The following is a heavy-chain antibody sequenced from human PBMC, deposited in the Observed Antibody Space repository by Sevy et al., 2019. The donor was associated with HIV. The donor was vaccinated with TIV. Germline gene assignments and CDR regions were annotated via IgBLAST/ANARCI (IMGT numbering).Heavy chain of an antibody. CDR3: AKVYRLSGSYFGDDAFDI. J-gene: IGHJ3*02. CDR1: GFTFSSYA. D-gene: IGHD1-26*01. CDR2: ISGSGGST. Sequence: GGSLRLSCAASGFTFSSYAMSWVRQAPGKGLEWVSAISGSGGSTYYADSVKGRFTMSRDNSKNTLYLQMNSLRAEDTAVYYCAKVYRLSGSYFGDDAFDIWGQGTMVTVSS. V-gene: IGHV3-23*01.